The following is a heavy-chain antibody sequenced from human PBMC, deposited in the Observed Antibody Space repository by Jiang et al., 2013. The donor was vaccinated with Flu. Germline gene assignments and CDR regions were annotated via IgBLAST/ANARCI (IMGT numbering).Heavy chain of an antibody. CDR1: GASIRYYY. Sequence: PGLVKPSETLSLTCTVSGASIRYYYWTWIRQPPGKGLEWIGYIYYSGSTNYNPSLKSRVTISLDTPKNQLSLRVRSVTPADTAVYYCARSYCGGDCYSMFGYSYYGMDVWGQGTTVTVSS. V-gene: IGHV4-59*13. D-gene: IGHD2-21*02. CDR3: ARSYCGGDCYSMFGYSYYGMDV. J-gene: IGHJ6*02. CDR2: IYYSGST.